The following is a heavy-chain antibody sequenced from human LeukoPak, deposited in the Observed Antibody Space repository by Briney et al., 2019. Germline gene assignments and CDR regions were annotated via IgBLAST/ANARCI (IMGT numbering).Heavy chain of an antibody. V-gene: IGHV3-48*01. CDR2: ISSSSSTI. CDR3: ARDRHKYNYDSGGYPPY. Sequence: GGSLRLSRAASGFTFSSYSMLWVRQAPGKGLEWVSYISSSSSTIYYADSVKGRFTISRDNAKNSLYLQMNTLRAEDTAVYYCARDRHKYNYDSGGYPPYWGQGTLVTVSS. J-gene: IGHJ4*02. CDR1: GFTFSSYS. D-gene: IGHD3-22*01.